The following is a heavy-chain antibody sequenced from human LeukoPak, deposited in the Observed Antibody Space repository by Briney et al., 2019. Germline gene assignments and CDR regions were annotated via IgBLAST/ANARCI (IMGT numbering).Heavy chain of an antibody. V-gene: IGHV3-33*06. Sequence: QPGGSLRLSCTPSGFSFRNNYMDWVRQAPGKGLKWVAVIWYDGSNKYYADSVKGRFTISRDNSKNTLYLQMNSLRAEDTAVYYCAKAPYCSGGSCYYYYYMDVWGKGTTVTVSS. CDR3: AKAPYCSGGSCYYYYYMDV. J-gene: IGHJ6*03. CDR1: GFSFRNNY. CDR2: IWYDGSNK. D-gene: IGHD2-15*01.